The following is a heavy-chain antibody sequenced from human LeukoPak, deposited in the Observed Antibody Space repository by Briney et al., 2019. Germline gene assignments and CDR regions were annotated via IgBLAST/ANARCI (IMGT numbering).Heavy chain of an antibody. Sequence: TSETLSLTCTVSGGSISSYYWSWIRQPPGKGLEWIGEINHSGSTNYNPSLKSRVTISVDTSKNQFSLKLSSVTAADTAVYYCARGITIFGVVTTKLGYYCYGMDVWGQGTTVTVSS. J-gene: IGHJ6*02. D-gene: IGHD3-3*01. CDR3: ARGITIFGVVTTKLGYYCYGMDV. V-gene: IGHV4-34*01. CDR1: GGSISSYY. CDR2: INHSGST.